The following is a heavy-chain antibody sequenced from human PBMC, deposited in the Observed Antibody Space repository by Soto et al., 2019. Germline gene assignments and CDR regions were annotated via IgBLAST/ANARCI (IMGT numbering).Heavy chain of an antibody. D-gene: IGHD3-10*01. CDR1: GFTFSSYG. CDR3: ARPVFSGDYYYYGRDV. CDR2: ISYDGSNK. J-gene: IGHJ6*02. V-gene: IGHV3-30*03. Sequence: QVQLVESGGGVVQPGRSLRLSCAASGFTFSSYGMHWVRQAPGKGLEWVAVISYDGSNKYYADSVKGRFTISRDNSKYTLYLQMNSLRAEDTAVYYCARPVFSGDYYYYGRDVWGQGTTVTVSS.